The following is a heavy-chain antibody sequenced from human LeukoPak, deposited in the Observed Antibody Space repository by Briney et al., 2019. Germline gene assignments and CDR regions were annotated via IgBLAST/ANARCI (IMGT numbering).Heavy chain of an antibody. J-gene: IGHJ4*02. Sequence: GGSLRLSCAASGFTFSSYSMNWVRQARGKGLEWVSSISSSSSYIYYADSVKGRFTISRDNAKNSLYLQMNSLRAEDTAVYHCATDLSYYDILTGYPADYWGQGTLVTVSS. CDR1: GFTFSSYS. V-gene: IGHV3-21*01. CDR2: ISSSSSYI. CDR3: ATDLSYYDILTGYPADY. D-gene: IGHD3-9*01.